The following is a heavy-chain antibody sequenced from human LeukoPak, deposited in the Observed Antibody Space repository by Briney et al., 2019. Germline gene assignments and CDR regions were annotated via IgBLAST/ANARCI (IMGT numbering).Heavy chain of an antibody. V-gene: IGHV4-4*07. D-gene: IGHD3-22*01. CDR3: ASPGSAFYDSSGQLDY. J-gene: IGHJ4*02. Sequence: SETLSLTCTVSGGSISSYYWSWIRQPAGKGLEWIGRIYTSGSTNYNPSLKSRVTMSVDTSKNQFSLKLSSVTAADTAVYYCASPGSAFYDSSGQLDYWGQGTLVTVSS. CDR2: IYTSGST. CDR1: GGSISSYY.